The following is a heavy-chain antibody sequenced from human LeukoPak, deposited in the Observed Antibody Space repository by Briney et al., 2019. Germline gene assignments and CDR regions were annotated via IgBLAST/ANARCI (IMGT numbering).Heavy chain of an antibody. CDR2: LSGSGGTT. CDR1: GFTFSSYT. Sequence: GGSLRLSCAASGFTFSSYTITWVRQAPGKGLEWVSGLSGSGGTTYYADSVKGRFTISRDNSKTTLYLQMDSLRAEDTAVYYCARAMMVVANLWGVYDYWGQGTLVTVSS. V-gene: IGHV3-23*01. CDR3: ARAMMVVANLWGVYDY. J-gene: IGHJ4*02. D-gene: IGHD3-22*01.